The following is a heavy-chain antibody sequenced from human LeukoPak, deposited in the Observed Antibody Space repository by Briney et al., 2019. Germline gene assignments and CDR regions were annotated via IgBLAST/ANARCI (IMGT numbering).Heavy chain of an antibody. J-gene: IGHJ6*03. V-gene: IGHV3-21*01. Sequence: GGSLRLSCAASGFTFSSYSMNWVRQAPGKGLEWVSFISTSNSYIHNADSVKGRFTISRDNAENSLYLQMNSLRAEDTAVYYCARAAIAAARIYYYMDVWGKGTTVTVSS. D-gene: IGHD6-13*01. CDR3: ARAAIAAARIYYYMDV. CDR2: ISTSNSYI. CDR1: GFTFSSYS.